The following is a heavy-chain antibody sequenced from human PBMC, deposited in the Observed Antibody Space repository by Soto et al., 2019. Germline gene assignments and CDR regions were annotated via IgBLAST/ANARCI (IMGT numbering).Heavy chain of an antibody. Sequence: SETLSLTCTVSGGSISSGGYYWSWIRQHPGKGLEWIGYIYYSGSTYYNPSLKSRVTISVDTSKNQFSLKLSSVTAADTAVYYCSRDKINGLFDYWGQGPLVTVSS. CDR3: SRDKINGLFDY. CDR1: GGSISSGGYY. J-gene: IGHJ4*02. CDR2: IYYSGST. D-gene: IGHD2-8*01. V-gene: IGHV4-31*03.